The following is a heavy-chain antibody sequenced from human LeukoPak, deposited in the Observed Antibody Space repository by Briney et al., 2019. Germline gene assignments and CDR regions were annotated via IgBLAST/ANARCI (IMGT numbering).Heavy chain of an antibody. J-gene: IGHJ4*02. CDR3: ASIPGGYSY. Sequence: PSETLSLTCTVSGGSISSSSYYWGWIRQPPGKGLEWIGSIYHSGSTYYNPSLKSRVTISVDTSKNQFSLKLSSVTAADTAVYYCASIPGGYSYWGQGTLVTVSS. CDR1: GGSISSSSYY. CDR2: IYHSGST. D-gene: IGHD5-12*01. V-gene: IGHV4-39*07.